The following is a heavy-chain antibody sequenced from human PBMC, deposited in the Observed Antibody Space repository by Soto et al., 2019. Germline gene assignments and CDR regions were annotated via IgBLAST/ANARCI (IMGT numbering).Heavy chain of an antibody. Sequence: GWSLRLSCASSVFTFISYAMSWVRQAPGKGLEWVSAISGSGGSTDYVDSVKGRFTISRDNSKNTLYLQMNSLRAEDTAVYYCAKLQAYSYGPGAYFDYWGQGTLVTVSS. CDR1: VFTFISYA. J-gene: IGHJ4*02. D-gene: IGHD5-18*01. CDR3: AKLQAYSYGPGAYFDY. CDR2: ISGSGGST. V-gene: IGHV3-23*01.